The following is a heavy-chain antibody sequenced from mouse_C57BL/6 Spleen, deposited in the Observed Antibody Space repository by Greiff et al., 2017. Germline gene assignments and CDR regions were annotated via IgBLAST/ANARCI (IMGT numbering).Heavy chain of an antibody. CDR2: IYPGDGDT. CDR3: ARRYYYGSSYFGC. Sequence: QVQLQQSGAELVKPGASVKISCKASGYAFSSYWMNWVKQRPGKGLEWIGQIYPGDGDTNYNGKFKGKATLTADKSSSTAYVQLSSLTSEDSAVYFCARRYYYGSSYFGCWGQGTTRTVSS. CDR1: GYAFSSYW. V-gene: IGHV1-80*01. J-gene: IGHJ2*01. D-gene: IGHD1-1*01.